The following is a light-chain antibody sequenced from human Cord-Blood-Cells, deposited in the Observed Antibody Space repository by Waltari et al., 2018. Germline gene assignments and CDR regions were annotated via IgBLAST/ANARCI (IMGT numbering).Light chain of an antibody. Sequence: QSVLTPPPSASGTPGQRVTISCSGSSSNIGSNYVYWYQQPPGTAPKPRIYRNNQRPSGVPDRFSGSKSGTSASLAISGLRSEDEADYYCAAWDDSLSGVVFGGGTKLTVL. CDR3: AAWDDSLSGVV. CDR2: RNN. CDR1: SSNIGSNY. V-gene: IGLV1-47*01. J-gene: IGLJ2*01.